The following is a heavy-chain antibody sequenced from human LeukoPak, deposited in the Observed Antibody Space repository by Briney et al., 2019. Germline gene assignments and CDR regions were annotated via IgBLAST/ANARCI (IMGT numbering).Heavy chain of an antibody. CDR2: IIPIFGTA. Sequence: SVKVSCKASGGTFSSYAISWVRQAPGQGLEWMGRIIPIFGTANYAQKFQGRVTITADESTSTAYMELSSLRSEDTAVYYCARHALRFLEWLLSHDAFDIWGQGTMVTVSS. V-gene: IGHV1-69*15. D-gene: IGHD3-3*01. CDR3: ARHALRFLEWLLSHDAFDI. J-gene: IGHJ3*02. CDR1: GGTFSSYA.